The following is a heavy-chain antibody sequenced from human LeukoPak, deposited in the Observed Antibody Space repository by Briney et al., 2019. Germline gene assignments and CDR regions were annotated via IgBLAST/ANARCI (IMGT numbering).Heavy chain of an antibody. V-gene: IGHV4-34*01. CDR2: INHSGST. J-gene: IGHJ4*02. CDR1: GGSFSGYY. Sequence: SETLSLTCAVYGGSFSGYYWSWIRQPPGKGLEWIGEINHSGSTNYNPSLKSRVTVSVDTSKNQFSLKLGSVTAADTAVYYCASGPFSSWYKVLDYWGQGTLVTVSS. D-gene: IGHD6-13*01. CDR3: ASGPFSSWYKVLDY.